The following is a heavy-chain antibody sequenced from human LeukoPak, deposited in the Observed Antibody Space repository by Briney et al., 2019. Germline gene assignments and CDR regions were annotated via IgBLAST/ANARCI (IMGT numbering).Heavy chain of an antibody. J-gene: IGHJ4*02. CDR3: ARGLPVPMVYATRPTDDY. CDR1: GYTFTGYY. D-gene: IGHD2-8*01. V-gene: IGHV1-2*02. CDR2: INPNSGGT. Sequence: ASVKVSCKASGYTFTGYYMHWVRQAPGQGLEWMGWINPNSGGTNYAQKFQGRVTMTRDTSISTAYMELSRLRSDDTAVYYCARGLPVPMVYATRPTDDYWGQGTLVTVSS.